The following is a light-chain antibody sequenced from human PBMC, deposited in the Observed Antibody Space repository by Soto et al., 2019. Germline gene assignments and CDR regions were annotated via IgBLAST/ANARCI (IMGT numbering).Light chain of an antibody. J-gene: IGKJ4*01. CDR2: GAS. CDR1: QSITSSY. Sequence: EIVLTQSPSTLSLSPGERATLFCWASQSITSSYLAWYQQKPGQAPRLLIYGASSRATGIPDRFSGSGSGTDFTLTISRLEPEDFAVYYCQQYGSPPSTFGGGTKVEIK. CDR3: QQYGSPPST. V-gene: IGKV3-20*01.